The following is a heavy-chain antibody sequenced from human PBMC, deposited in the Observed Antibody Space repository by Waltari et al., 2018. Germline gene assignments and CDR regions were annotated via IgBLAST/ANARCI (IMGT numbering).Heavy chain of an antibody. V-gene: IGHV3-9*01. CDR3: ARERVSGPPHSGYYGMDV. Sequence: EVQLVESGGGLVQPGRSLRLSCAASGFTFDDYAIHWVRQAPGKGLEWVSGISWNSGSIGYADSVKGRFTISGDNSKNTLYLQMNSLRAEDTAVYYCARERVSGPPHSGYYGMDVWGQGTTVTVSS. D-gene: IGHD3-3*01. CDR2: ISWNSGSI. J-gene: IGHJ6*02. CDR1: GFTFDDYA.